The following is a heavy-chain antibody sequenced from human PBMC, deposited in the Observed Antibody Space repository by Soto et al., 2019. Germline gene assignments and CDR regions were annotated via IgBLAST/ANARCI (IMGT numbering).Heavy chain of an antibody. CDR1: GFTFSSYS. CDR3: ARGTNYYDSSGYYGY. V-gene: IGHV3-21*01. D-gene: IGHD3-22*01. J-gene: IGHJ4*02. CDR2: ISSSSSYV. Sequence: GGSLRLSCAASGFTFSSYSMNWVRQAPGKGLEWVSSISSSSSYVYYADTVKGRFTISRDNAKNSLYLQMNSLRAEDTAVYYCARGTNYYDSSGYYGYWGQGTLVTVSS.